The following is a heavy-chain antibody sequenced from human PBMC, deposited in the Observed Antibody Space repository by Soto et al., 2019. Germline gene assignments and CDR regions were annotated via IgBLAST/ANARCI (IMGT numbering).Heavy chain of an antibody. CDR1: GGTFSSYT. CDR3: ARGRAGAHDLGGRLNLDY. J-gene: IGHJ4*02. Sequence: QVQLVQSGAEVKKPGSSVKVSCKASGGTFSSYTISWVRQAPGQGLEWMGRIIPILGIANYAQKFQGRVTITADKSTSTAYMELSSLRSEDTAVYYCARGRAGAHDLGGRLNLDYWGQGTLVTVSS. D-gene: IGHD2-15*01. V-gene: IGHV1-69*02. CDR2: IIPILGIA.